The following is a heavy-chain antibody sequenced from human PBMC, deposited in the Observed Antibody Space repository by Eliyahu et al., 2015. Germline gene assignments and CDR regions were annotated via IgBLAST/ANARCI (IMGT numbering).Heavy chain of an antibody. CDR2: ISYSRNP. CDR1: RFSXSTGYY. J-gene: IGHJ4*02. V-gene: IGHV4-38-2*01. D-gene: IGHD2-15*01. CDR3: ARMAGECRGGSCHHYYFDY. Sequence: QVQLQESGPGLVKPSQTLSLTCAVSRFSXSTGYYWGWVRQPPGKGLEWIGSISYSRNPSYNPSLRSRVTVSVDTSTNQVFLRLSSLTAADTAVYHCARMAGECRGGSCHHYYFDYWGQGTLVIVSS.